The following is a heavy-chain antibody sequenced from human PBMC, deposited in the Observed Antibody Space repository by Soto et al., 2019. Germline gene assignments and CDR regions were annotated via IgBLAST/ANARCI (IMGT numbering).Heavy chain of an antibody. Sequence: PGGSLRLSCAASGFTFSSNYMSWVRQAPGKGLEWVSVIYSGGSTYYADSVKGRFTISRDNSKNTLYLQMNSLRAEDTAVYYCAASLLWFGESPFDPWGQGTLVTVSS. D-gene: IGHD3-10*01. CDR1: GFTFSSNY. CDR3: AASLLWFGESPFDP. J-gene: IGHJ5*02. V-gene: IGHV3-66*01. CDR2: IYSGGST.